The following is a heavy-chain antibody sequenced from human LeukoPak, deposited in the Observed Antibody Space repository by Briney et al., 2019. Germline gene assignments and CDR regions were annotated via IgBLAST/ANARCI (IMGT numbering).Heavy chain of an antibody. D-gene: IGHD5-12*01. J-gene: IGHJ6*03. CDR2: ISWNSGSI. V-gene: IGHV3-9*01. CDR1: GFTFDDYA. Sequence: PGRSLRLSCADSGFTFDDYAMHWVRPAPGEGLEWVSGISWNSGSIGYAGSGKGRFTISRENAKNSLYLQMNSLRAEDTAVKYRSGAGHSGYDNYYYYMDVWGKGTTVTISS. CDR3: SGAGHSGYDNYYYYMDV.